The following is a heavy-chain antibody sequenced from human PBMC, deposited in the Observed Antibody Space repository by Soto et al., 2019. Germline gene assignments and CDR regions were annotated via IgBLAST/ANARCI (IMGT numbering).Heavy chain of an antibody. CDR3: TRGFYYTKPAYYYGLDV. Sequence: GGSLRLSCAASGFTFSNYGMHWVRQAPGKGLEWVAVIWYDGSNNFYADSVKGRFTISRDNSKNTLYLQMNSLRAEDTAVYYCTRGFYYTKPAYYYGLDVWGRGTTVTVSS. D-gene: IGHD3-22*01. V-gene: IGHV3-33*01. CDR1: GFTFSNYG. J-gene: IGHJ6*02. CDR2: IWYDGSNN.